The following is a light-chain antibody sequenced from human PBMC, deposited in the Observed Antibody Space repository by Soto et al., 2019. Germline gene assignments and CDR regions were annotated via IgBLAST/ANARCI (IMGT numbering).Light chain of an antibody. CDR3: SAWDDSLNAVV. CDR2: YDD. J-gene: IGLJ2*01. CDR1: SSNIGNNA. V-gene: IGLV1-36*01. Sequence: QYVLTQPPSVSAAPRQRVTISCSGSSSNIGNNAVNWYPQLPGKAPKLLIYYDDLLPSGVSDRFSGSKSGTSASLAISGLQSEDEADYSCSAWDDSLNAVVFGGGTKLTVL.